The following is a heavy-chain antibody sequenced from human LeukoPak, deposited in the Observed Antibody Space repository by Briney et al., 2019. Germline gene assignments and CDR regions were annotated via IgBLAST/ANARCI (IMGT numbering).Heavy chain of an antibody. J-gene: IGHJ4*02. D-gene: IGHD3-22*01. CDR2: INPSGGST. CDR3: ARDSLGIVVVEYYFDY. CDR1: GYTFTSYY. V-gene: IGHV1-46*01. Sequence: ASVKVSCKASGYTFTSYYMHWVRQAPGQGLEWMGIINPSGGSTSYAQKFQGRVTMTRDTSTSTVCMELSSLRSEDTAVYYCARDSLGIVVVEYYFDYWGQGTLVTVSS.